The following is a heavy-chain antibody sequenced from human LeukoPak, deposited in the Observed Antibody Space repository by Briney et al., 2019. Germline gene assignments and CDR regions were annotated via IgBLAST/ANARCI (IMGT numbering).Heavy chain of an antibody. CDR1: GFTFSSYS. J-gene: IGHJ4*02. D-gene: IGHD2-15*01. V-gene: IGHV3-21*04. CDR3: ATLSVVVVPAELN. Sequence: KPGGSLRLSCAASGFTFSSYSMNWVRQAPGKGLEWVSSISSSSSYIYYADSAKGRFTISRDNAKNSLYLQMNSLRAEDTAVYYCATLSVVVVPAELNWGQGTLVTVSS. CDR2: ISSSSSYI.